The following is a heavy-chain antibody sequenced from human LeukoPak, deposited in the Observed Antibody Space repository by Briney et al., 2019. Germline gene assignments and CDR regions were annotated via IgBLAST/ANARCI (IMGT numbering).Heavy chain of an antibody. CDR3: ATGFWGYCSRNSCPLDN. Sequence: GGSLRLSCAASGFTFSSYSMNWVRQAPGKGLEWISYIISTGSTTYYADSVKGRFTISRDNANNSLSLQMSSLRAEDTAVYYCATGFWGYCSRNSCPLDNWGQGTLVTVSS. CDR1: GFTFSSYS. V-gene: IGHV3-48*01. J-gene: IGHJ4*02. CDR2: IISTGSTT. D-gene: IGHD2-2*01.